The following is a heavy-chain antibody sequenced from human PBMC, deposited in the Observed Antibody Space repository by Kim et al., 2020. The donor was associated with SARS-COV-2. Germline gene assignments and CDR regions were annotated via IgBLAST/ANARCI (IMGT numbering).Heavy chain of an antibody. Sequence: SETLSLTCSVPGGPIRSHNWSWVRQPPGKGLEWIGYVHWSGRTNYNPSLKSRVTISVDTSKNQVSLKLSSLTASDTAVYYCARADYYDSKKFDLWGRGTLVTVSS. J-gene: IGHJ2*01. V-gene: IGHV4-59*11. CDR1: GGPIRSHN. CDR2: VHWSGRT. D-gene: IGHD3-22*01. CDR3: ARADYYDSKKFDL.